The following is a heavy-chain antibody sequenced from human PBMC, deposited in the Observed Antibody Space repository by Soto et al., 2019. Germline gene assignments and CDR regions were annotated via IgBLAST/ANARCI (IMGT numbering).Heavy chain of an antibody. J-gene: IGHJ6*02. D-gene: IGHD3-9*01. CDR1: GGSISRSNW. V-gene: IGHV4-4*02. CDR3: ARVDILTVYGCMDV. CDR2: IYDTGTT. Sequence: SETLSLTCAVSGGSISRSNWGSWVRQPPGKGLEWIGEIYDTGTTNYNPSLRSRVIISVDKSKNQFSLRLSSVTAADTAIYYCARVDILTVYGCMDVWGQGTTVTVSS.